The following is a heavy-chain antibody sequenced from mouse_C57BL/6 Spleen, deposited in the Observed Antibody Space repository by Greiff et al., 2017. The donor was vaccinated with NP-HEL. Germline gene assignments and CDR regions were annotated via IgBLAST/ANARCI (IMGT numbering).Heavy chain of an antibody. V-gene: IGHV1-15*01. CDR2: IDPETGGT. J-gene: IGHJ2*01. Sequence: VQLQQSGAELVRPGASVTLSCKASGYTFTDYEMHWVKQTPVHGLEWIGAIDPETGGTASNQKFKGKAILTADKSSSTAYMELRSLTSEDSAVYYCTRPPLRPNYFDYWGQGTTLTVSS. D-gene: IGHD3-2*02. CDR1: GYTFTDYE. CDR3: TRPPLRPNYFDY.